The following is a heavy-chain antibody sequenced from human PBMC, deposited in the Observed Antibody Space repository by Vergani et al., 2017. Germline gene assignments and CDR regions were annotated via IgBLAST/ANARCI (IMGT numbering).Heavy chain of an antibody. J-gene: IGHJ3*02. V-gene: IGHV3-33*06. CDR1: GFTFSSYG. CDR3: AKLMDCYGSGTPRGAFDI. Sequence: QVQLVESGGGVVQPGRSLRLSCAASGFTFSSYGMHWVRQAPGKGLEWVAVIWYDGSNKYYADSVKGRFTISRDNSKNTLYLQMNSLRAEDTAVYYCAKLMDCYGSGTPRGAFDIWGQGKMVTVSS. D-gene: IGHD3-10*01. CDR2: IWYDGSNK.